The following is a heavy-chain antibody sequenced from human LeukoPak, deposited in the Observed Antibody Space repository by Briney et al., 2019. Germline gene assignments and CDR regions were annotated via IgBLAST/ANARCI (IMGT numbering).Heavy chain of an antibody. CDR2: INPNRGAT. V-gene: IGHV1-2*02. CDR1: GYTFTGYY. D-gene: IGHD1-26*01. CDR3: ARGYSGSYYKAFDI. J-gene: IGHJ3*02. Sequence: GASVKVSCKASGYTFTGYYMHWVRQAPGQGLGWMGWINPNRGATKYARQFQGRVTMPRDTSISTAYLELSRLRSDDTAVYYCARGYSGSYYKAFDIWGQGTMVTVSS.